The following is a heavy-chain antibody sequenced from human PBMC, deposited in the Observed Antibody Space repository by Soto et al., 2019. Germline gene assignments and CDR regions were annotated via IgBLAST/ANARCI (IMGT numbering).Heavy chain of an antibody. J-gene: IGHJ4*02. CDR1: GFTVCSYA. D-gene: IGHD6-13*01. CDR2: ISGSGGST. V-gene: IGHV3-23*01. Sequence: GGSPRLCCAACGFTVCSYAMSGVRQDPGKGLEWVSAISGSGGSTYYADSVKGRFTISRDNSKNTLYLQMNSLRAEDTAVYYCAKDPPRRSSWYYFDYWGQGTLVTVSS. CDR3: AKDPPRRSSWYYFDY.